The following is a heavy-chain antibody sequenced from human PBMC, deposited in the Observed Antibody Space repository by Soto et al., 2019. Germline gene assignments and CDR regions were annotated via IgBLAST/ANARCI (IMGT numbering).Heavy chain of an antibody. CDR3: AKDTEIPTYCSGGSCYSDIGWFDP. CDR1: GFTFSSYA. V-gene: IGHV3-23*01. D-gene: IGHD2-15*01. J-gene: IGHJ5*02. Sequence: GGSLRLSCAASGFTFSSYAMSWVRQAPGKGLEWVSAISGSGGSTYYADSVKGRFTISRDNSKNTLYLQMNSLRAEDTAVYYCAKDTEIPTYCSGGSCYSDIGWFDPWGQGTLVPVSS. CDR2: ISGSGGST.